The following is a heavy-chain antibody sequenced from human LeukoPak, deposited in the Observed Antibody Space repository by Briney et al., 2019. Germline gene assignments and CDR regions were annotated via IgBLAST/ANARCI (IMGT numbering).Heavy chain of an antibody. Sequence: ASVKVSCKASGYTFTSYDINWVRQTTGQGLEWMGWMNPNSGNTGYAQKFQGRVTMTRNTSISTAYMELSSLRSEDTAVYYCARGGLRWLQLRRYYYYMDVWGKGPRSPSP. V-gene: IGHV1-8*01. CDR1: GYTFTSYD. J-gene: IGHJ6*03. D-gene: IGHD5-24*01. CDR3: ARGGLRWLQLRRYYYYMDV. CDR2: MNPNSGNT.